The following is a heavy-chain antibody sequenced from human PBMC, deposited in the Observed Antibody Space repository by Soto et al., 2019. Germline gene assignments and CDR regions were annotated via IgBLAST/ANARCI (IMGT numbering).Heavy chain of an antibody. CDR3: ARDGGGPTTTVTRMIAFDI. V-gene: IGHV4-4*02. Sequence: SDTLSLTCAVSSGSLSSSNWWSWVRQPPGKGLEWIGEIYHSGSTNYNPSLKSRVTISVDKSKNQFSLKLSSVTAADTAVYYCARDGGGPTTTVTRMIAFDIWGQGTMVNVSS. CDR2: IYHSGST. CDR1: SGSLSSSNW. D-gene: IGHD4-17*01. J-gene: IGHJ3*02.